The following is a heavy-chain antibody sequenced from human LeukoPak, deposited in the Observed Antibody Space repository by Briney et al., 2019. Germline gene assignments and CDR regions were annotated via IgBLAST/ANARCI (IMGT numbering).Heavy chain of an antibody. CDR3: ASLGVVRGVTIDY. J-gene: IGHJ4*02. CDR1: GGTFSSYA. Sequence: SVKISCKASGGTFSSYAISWVRQAPGQGLEWMGGIIPIFGTANYAQKFQGRVTITADKSTSTAYMELSSLRSEDTAVYYCASLGVVRGVTIDYWGQGTLVTVSS. V-gene: IGHV1-69*06. CDR2: IIPIFGTA. D-gene: IGHD3-10*01.